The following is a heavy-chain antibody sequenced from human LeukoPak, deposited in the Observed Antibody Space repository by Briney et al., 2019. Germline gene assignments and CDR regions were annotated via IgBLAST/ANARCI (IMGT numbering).Heavy chain of an antibody. CDR3: ARGPVGGWLRFLHMDV. D-gene: IGHD5-12*01. CDR2: IYHRGST. CDR1: GYSISSGYY. V-gene: IGHV4-38-2*01. J-gene: IGHJ6*03. Sequence: KSSETLSLTCAVSGYSISSGYYWGWIRQPPGKGLEWIGTIYHRGSTHYNPSHKSRVTISVDTSKNQFSLKLSSVTAADTAVYYCARGPVGGWLRFLHMDVWGKGTTVTVSS.